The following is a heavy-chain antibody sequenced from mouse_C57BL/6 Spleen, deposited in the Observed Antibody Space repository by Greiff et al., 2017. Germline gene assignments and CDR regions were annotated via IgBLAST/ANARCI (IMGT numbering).Heavy chain of an antibody. CDR3: AQTAQAWFAH. J-gene: IGHJ3*01. CDR1: GYTFTSYW. CDR2: IDPSDSYT. D-gene: IGHD3-2*02. V-gene: IGHV1-69*01. Sequence: QVQLQQPGAELVMPGASVKLSCKASGYTFTSYWMHWVKQRPGQGLEWIGEIDPSDSYTNYNQKFKGKSTLTVDKSSSTAYMQLSSLTSEDSAVYYCAQTAQAWFAHWGQGTLVTVSA.